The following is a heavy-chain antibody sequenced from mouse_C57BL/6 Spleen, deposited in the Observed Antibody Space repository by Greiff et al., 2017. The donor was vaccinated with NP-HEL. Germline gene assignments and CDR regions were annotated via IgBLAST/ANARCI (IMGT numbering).Heavy chain of an antibody. CDR3: ERGQLRLRNFDY. J-gene: IGHJ2*01. V-gene: IGHV1-9*01. Sequence: VQLQQSGAELMKPGASVKLSCKATGYTFTGYWIEWVKQRPGHGLEWIGEILPGSVSTNYNEKFKGKATFTADTSSNTAYMQLSSLTTEDAAIYYCERGQLRLRNFDYWGQGTTLTVSS. CDR2: ILPGSVST. CDR1: GYTFTGYW. D-gene: IGHD3-2*02.